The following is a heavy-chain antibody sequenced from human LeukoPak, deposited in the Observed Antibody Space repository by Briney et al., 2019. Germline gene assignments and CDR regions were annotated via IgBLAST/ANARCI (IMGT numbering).Heavy chain of an antibody. D-gene: IGHD2-15*01. CDR2: ISHDGSYQ. J-gene: IGHJ4*02. Sequence: GGSLRLSCAASGFTFSGHAMHWVRQAPGKGLELLAYISHDGSYQYHVDSVKGRFTISRDNSKNTLYLQMNSLRAEDTAVYYCAGEDIVVVVAEYYFDYWGQGTLVTVSS. CDR1: GFTFSGHA. V-gene: IGHV3-30*03. CDR3: AGEDIVVVVAEYYFDY.